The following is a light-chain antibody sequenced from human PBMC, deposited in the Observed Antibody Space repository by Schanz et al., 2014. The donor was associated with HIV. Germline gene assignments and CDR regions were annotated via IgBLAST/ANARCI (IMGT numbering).Light chain of an antibody. CDR2: DVS. J-gene: IGLJ3*02. V-gene: IGLV2-14*03. CDR3: ATWDDALNAWV. Sequence: QSVLTQPASVSGSPGQSITISCTGTSSDVGIYNYVSWYQQHPGKAPKLMIYDVSNRPSGVPDRFSGSESGTSASLAISGLQAEDEADFFCATWDDALNAWVFGGGTKLTV. CDR1: SSDVGIYNY.